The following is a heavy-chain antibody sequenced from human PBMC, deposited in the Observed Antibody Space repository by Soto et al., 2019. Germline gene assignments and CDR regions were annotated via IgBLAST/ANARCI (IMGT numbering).Heavy chain of an antibody. CDR2: ISSSGTTI. Sequence: EVQLVEAGGGLVQPGGSLRLSCAASGFTFRSYEMNWVRQAPGKGLEWIAYISSSGTTIYYAVSVKGRFTISIDNTKTSLYLQMNSLRAEDTALDYCASSTVSYSRGIDVCGQGTTVTVSS. CDR1: GFTFRSYE. V-gene: IGHV3-48*03. J-gene: IGHJ6*02. D-gene: IGHD2-2*01. CDR3: ASSTVSYSRGIDV.